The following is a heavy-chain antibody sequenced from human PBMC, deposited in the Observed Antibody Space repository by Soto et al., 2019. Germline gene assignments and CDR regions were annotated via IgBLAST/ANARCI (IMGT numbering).Heavy chain of an antibody. V-gene: IGHV3-30*18. Sequence: GGSLRLSCAASGFTFSSYGMHWVRQAPGKGLEWVAVISYDGSNKYYADSVKGRFTISRDNSKSTLYLQMNSLRAEDTAVYYCAKDRGYSSSWYRYYYYYYGMDVWGQGTTVTVSS. CDR3: AKDRGYSSSWYRYYYYYYGMDV. CDR2: ISYDGSNK. D-gene: IGHD6-13*01. J-gene: IGHJ6*02. CDR1: GFTFSSYG.